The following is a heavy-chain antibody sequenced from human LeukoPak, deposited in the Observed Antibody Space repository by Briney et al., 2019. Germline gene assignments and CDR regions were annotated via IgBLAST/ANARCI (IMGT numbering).Heavy chain of an antibody. CDR1: GFTFSSYS. V-gene: IGHV3-21*01. D-gene: IGHD3-22*01. CDR2: ISSSSSYI. J-gene: IGHJ6*02. Sequence: GGSLRLSCAASGFTFSSYSMNWVRQAPGKGLEWVSSISSSSSYIYYADSVKGRFTISRDNAKNSLYLQMNSLRVEDTAVYYCARGEYYDSSGYYYSNGMDVWGQGTTVTVSS. CDR3: ARGEYYDSSGYYYSNGMDV.